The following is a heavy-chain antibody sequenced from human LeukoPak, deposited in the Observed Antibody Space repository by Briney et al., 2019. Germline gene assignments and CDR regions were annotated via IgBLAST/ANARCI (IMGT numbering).Heavy chain of an antibody. J-gene: IGHJ4*02. CDR3: ATVAGTCWSYFDY. CDR1: GFTFSTYA. V-gene: IGHV3-23*01. CDR2: ISSGGGST. D-gene: IGHD6-13*01. Sequence: SGGSLRLSCAASGFTFSTYAMSWVRQAPGKGLEWVSGISSGGGSTFYADSVKGRFTISRDNSKNTVYLQMISLRAEDTAVYHWATVAGTCWSYFDYWGQGNLVTVSS.